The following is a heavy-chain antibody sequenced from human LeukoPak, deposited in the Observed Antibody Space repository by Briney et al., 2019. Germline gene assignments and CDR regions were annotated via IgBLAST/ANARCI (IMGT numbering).Heavy chain of an antibody. V-gene: IGHV1-69*06. Sequence: ASVKVSCKASGGTFSSYAISWVRQAPGQGLEWMGGIIPIFGTANYAQKFQGRVTITADKSTSTAYTELSSLRSEDTAVYYRARADTESPFDYWGQGTLVTVSS. CDR2: IIPIFGTA. CDR1: GGTFSSYA. J-gene: IGHJ4*02. D-gene: IGHD3-9*01. CDR3: ARADTESPFDY.